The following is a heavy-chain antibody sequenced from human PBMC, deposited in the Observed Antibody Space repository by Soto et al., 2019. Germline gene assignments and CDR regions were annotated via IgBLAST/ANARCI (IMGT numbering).Heavy chain of an antibody. CDR3: TGGVGVCSTTDCSPGYYFDF. V-gene: IGHV3-21*01. D-gene: IGHD4-4*01. Sequence: SGGSLRLSCAASGFDFSRHGMNWVRQAPGKGLEWVSFISSIGGHIKYADSVKGRFTITRDNANKVLSPQMNSLRAEDTSVYYCTGGVGVCSTTDCSPGYYFDFWGQGTLVTVSS. CDR1: GFDFSRHG. CDR2: ISSIGGHI. J-gene: IGHJ4*02.